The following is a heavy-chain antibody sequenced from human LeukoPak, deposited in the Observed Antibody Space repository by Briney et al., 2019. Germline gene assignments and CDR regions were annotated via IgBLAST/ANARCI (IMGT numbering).Heavy chain of an antibody. CDR3: ARECYGEYYFDY. CDR2: IYSGIDT. Sequence: GGSLRLSCAASGFTVSSNYMSWVRQAPGKGLEWVSLIYSGIDTYYADSVKGRFTISRGNSKNTLYVQMNSLRAEDTAMYYCARECYGEYYFDYWGQGTLVTVSS. V-gene: IGHV3-66*01. CDR1: GFTVSSNY. J-gene: IGHJ4*02. D-gene: IGHD4-17*01.